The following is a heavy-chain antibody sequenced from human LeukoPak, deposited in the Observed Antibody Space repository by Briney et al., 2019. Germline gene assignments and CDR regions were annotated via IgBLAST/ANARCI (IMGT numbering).Heavy chain of an antibody. CDR3: AMATWVGGLDY. Sequence: GGSLRLSCAASGFTFSSYWMHWVRQAPGKGLVWVSRISSDGSSTSYADSVKGRFTISRDNAKNTLYLQMNNLRAEDTAVYYCAMATWVGGLDYWGQGTLVTVSS. J-gene: IGHJ4*02. CDR1: GFTFSSYW. V-gene: IGHV3-74*01. CDR2: ISSDGSST. D-gene: IGHD1-26*01.